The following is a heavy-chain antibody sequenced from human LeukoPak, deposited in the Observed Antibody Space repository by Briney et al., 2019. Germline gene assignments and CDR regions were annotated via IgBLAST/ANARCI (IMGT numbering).Heavy chain of an antibody. D-gene: IGHD6-19*01. CDR1: GFTFSSYA. Sequence: PGGSLRLSCAASGFTFSSYAMSWVRQAPGRGLEWVSAISGSGDSTYYADSVKGRFTISRDNSKNTLYLQMNSLRAEDTAVYYCAKDSGSSGWYGRWGQGTLVTVSS. CDR2: ISGSGDST. J-gene: IGHJ5*02. CDR3: AKDSGSSGWYGR. V-gene: IGHV3-23*01.